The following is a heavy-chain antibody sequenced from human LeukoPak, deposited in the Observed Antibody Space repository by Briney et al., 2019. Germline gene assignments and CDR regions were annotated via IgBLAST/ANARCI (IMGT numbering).Heavy chain of an antibody. CDR1: GYTFTGYY. J-gene: IGHJ5*02. CDR2: INPNSGGT. Sequence: ASVKVSCKASGYTFTGYYMHWVRQAPGQGLEWMGWINPNSGGTNYAQKFQGRVTMTRDTSISTAYMELSRLRSDDTAVYYCARDAQWLGWFDPWGQGTLVTVSS. CDR3: ARDAQWLGWFDP. V-gene: IGHV1-2*02. D-gene: IGHD6-19*01.